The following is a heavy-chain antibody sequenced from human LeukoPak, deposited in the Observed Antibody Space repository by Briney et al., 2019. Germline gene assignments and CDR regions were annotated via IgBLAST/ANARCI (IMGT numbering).Heavy chain of an antibody. CDR1: GFTFSSYA. V-gene: IGHV3-33*06. J-gene: IGHJ4*02. D-gene: IGHD4-23*01. CDR2: IWYDGSNK. CDR3: AKDRGGGEVDY. Sequence: GGSLRLSCAASGFTFSSYAMHWVRQAPGKGLEWVAVIWYDGSNKYYADSVKGRFTISRDNSKNTLYLQMNSLRAEDTAVYYCAKDRGGGEVDYWGQGTLVTVSS.